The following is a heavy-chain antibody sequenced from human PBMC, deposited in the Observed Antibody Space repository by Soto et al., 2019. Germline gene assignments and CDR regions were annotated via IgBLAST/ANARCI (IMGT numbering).Heavy chain of an antibody. CDR1: GYTFTTYV. D-gene: IGHD6-19*01. Sequence: QVQLVQSGAEVKKPGASVKVSCRASGYTFTTYVIHWVRQAPGQRLEWMGWINADSGNTRYSQKFQGRGTIIRDTSASTAYLELSRLTSEDTTAYYCAREALGGWSYFDYWGQGTLVTFSS. CDR2: INADSGNT. V-gene: IGHV1-3*01. J-gene: IGHJ4*02. CDR3: AREALGGWSYFDY.